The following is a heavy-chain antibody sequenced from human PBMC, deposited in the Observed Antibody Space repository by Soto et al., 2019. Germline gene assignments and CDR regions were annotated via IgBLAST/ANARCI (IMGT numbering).Heavy chain of an antibody. CDR2: IYPTGKT. CDR3: VRAPPGPAPRWGV. D-gene: IGHD3-16*01. V-gene: IGHV4-30-2*01. CDR1: NGSISSGGYS. Sequence: PSETLSLTCTVSNGSISSGGYSWSWIRQTPGKGLEWIGYIYPTGKTYYNPSLKNRATLSIDTSQNQFSLQLTSVTAADTAVYYCVRAPPGPAPRWGVWGQGTTVTVSS. J-gene: IGHJ6*02.